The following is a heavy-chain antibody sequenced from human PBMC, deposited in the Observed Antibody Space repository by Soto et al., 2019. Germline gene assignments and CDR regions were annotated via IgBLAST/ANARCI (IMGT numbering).Heavy chain of an antibody. V-gene: IGHV3-48*02. CDR2: VTTSGDTM. Sequence: GGSLRLSCAASGFTFSSYAMSWVRQAPGKGLEWVAYVTTSGDTMFYADSVEGRFAISRDVAKNSVHLQMNSLGDEDTAVYYCVREEASGSSGLTYHYYYNGMDVWGQGTTVTVSS. J-gene: IGHJ6*02. D-gene: IGHD3-10*01. CDR3: VREEASGSSGLTYHYYYNGMDV. CDR1: GFTFSSYA.